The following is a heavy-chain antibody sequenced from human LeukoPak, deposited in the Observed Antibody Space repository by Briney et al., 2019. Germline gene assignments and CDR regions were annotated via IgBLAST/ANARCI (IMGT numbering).Heavy chain of an antibody. CDR1: GFTFSSYA. J-gene: IGHJ4*02. V-gene: IGHV3-23*01. Sequence: GGSLRLSCAASGFTFSSYAMSWVRQAPGKGLEWVSAISGSGGSTYYADSVKGRFTISRDNSKNTLYLQMNSLRAGDTAVYYCARKGRYDSSGRSYYFDYWGQGTLVTVSS. CDR3: ARKGRYDSSGRSYYFDY. D-gene: IGHD3-22*01. CDR2: ISGSGGST.